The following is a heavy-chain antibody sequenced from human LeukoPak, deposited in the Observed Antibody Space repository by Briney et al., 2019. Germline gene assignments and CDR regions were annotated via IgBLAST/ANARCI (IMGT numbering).Heavy chain of an antibody. D-gene: IGHD3-10*01. Sequence: ASVKVSCKASGYTFTSYYMHWVRQAPGQGLEWMGIINPSGGSTSYAQKFQGRVTMTRDTSTSTVYMEVSSLRSEDTAAYYCARGVISWKFLDYWGQGTLVTVSS. CDR1: GYTFTSYY. V-gene: IGHV1-46*01. CDR2: INPSGGST. J-gene: IGHJ4*02. CDR3: ARGVISWKFLDY.